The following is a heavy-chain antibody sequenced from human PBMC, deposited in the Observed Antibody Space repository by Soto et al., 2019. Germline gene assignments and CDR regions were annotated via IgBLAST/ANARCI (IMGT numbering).Heavy chain of an antibody. CDR3: ARDIYCSSTSCYKSWNWFDP. D-gene: IGHD2-2*02. Sequence: RASVKVSCKASGGTFSSYAISWVRQAPGQGLEWMGGIIPIFGTANYAQKFQGRVTITADESTSTAYMELSSLRSEDTAVYYCARDIYCSSTSCYKSWNWFDPWGQGTLVTVSS. V-gene: IGHV1-69*13. CDR2: IIPIFGTA. J-gene: IGHJ5*02. CDR1: GGTFSSYA.